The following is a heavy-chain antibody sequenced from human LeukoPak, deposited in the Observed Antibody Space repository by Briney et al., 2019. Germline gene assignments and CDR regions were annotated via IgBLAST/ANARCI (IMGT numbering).Heavy chain of an antibody. CDR2: IVVGSGTT. J-gene: IGHJ4*02. D-gene: IGHD6-19*01. CDR1: GFTFTSST. V-gene: IGHV1-58*02. CDR3: AACSVASGWCYLDY. Sequence: SVKVSCKASGFTFTSSTMQWVRQARGQRPEFIGWIVVGSGTTNYAHKFQGRATITRDMSTRTAYMELSSLTHEGTAVYYCAACSVASGWCYLDYWGQGTLVTVSS.